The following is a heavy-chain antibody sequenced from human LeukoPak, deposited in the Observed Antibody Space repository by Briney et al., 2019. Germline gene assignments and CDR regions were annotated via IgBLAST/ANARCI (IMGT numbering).Heavy chain of an antibody. J-gene: IGHJ3*02. D-gene: IGHD3-9*01. CDR1: GFTFISYA. V-gene: IGHV3-23*01. Sequence: PGGSLRLSCAASGFTFISYAMSWVRQAPVKGLEWVSIISGSGGSTYYADSVKGRFTISRDNSKNTLYLQMNSLRAEDTAVYYCAREGGAYYDILTGYYTADAFDIWGQGTMVTVSS. CDR3: AREGGAYYDILTGYYTADAFDI. CDR2: ISGSGGST.